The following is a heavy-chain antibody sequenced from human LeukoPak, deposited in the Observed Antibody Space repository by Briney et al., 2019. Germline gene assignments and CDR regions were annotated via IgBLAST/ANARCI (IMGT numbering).Heavy chain of an antibody. Sequence: GSLRLSCAASGFTFSSYAMHWVRQAPGKGLEWVAVISYDGSNKYYADSVKGRFTISRDNSKNTLYLQMNSLRAEDTAVYYCARARKDFWSGYYYYYGMDVWGQGTTVTVSS. CDR3: ARARKDFWSGYYYYYGMDV. CDR1: GFTFSSYA. J-gene: IGHJ6*02. D-gene: IGHD3-3*01. CDR2: ISYDGSNK. V-gene: IGHV3-30*04.